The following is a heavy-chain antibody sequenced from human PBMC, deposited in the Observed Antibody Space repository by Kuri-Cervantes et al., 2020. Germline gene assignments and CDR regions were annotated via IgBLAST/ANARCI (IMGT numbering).Heavy chain of an antibody. V-gene: IGHV3-30-3*02. Sequence: GGSLRLSCAASGFTFSSHAMHWVRQAPGKGLEWVAVISYDGTYENYTDSVKGRFTISRDNSENTMHLQMNGLRIEDTAVYYCARAPADSYGYLNWFDAWGQGTRVTVSS. D-gene: IGHD5-18*01. J-gene: IGHJ5*02. CDR2: ISYDGTYE. CDR1: GFTFSSHA. CDR3: ARAPADSYGYLNWFDA.